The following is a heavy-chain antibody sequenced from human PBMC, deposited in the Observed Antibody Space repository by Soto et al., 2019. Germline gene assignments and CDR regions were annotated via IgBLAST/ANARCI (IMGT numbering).Heavy chain of an antibody. V-gene: IGHV3-33*01. CDR2: IWYDGSNK. CDR1: GFTFSSYG. D-gene: IGHD1-26*01. Sequence: GGSLRLSCAASGFTFSSYGMHWVRQAPGKGLEWVAVIWYDGSNKYYADSVKGRFTISRDNSKNTLYLQMNSLRAEDTAVYYCARGVVGANAYYYGMDVWGQGTTVTVSS. CDR3: ARGVVGANAYYYGMDV. J-gene: IGHJ6*02.